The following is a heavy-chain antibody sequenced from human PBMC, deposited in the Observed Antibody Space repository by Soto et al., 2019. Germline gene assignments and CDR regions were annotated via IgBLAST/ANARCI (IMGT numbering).Heavy chain of an antibody. D-gene: IGHD2-2*01. Sequence: GGSLRLSCAASGFTFSGSAMHWVRQASGKGLEWVGRIRSKANSYATAYAASVKGRFTISRDDSKNTAYLQMNSLKTEDTAVYYCTRREDSVVVPAYYYYYGMDVWGKGTKVTVSS. J-gene: IGHJ6*04. CDR3: TRREDSVVVPAYYYYYGMDV. CDR1: GFTFSGSA. CDR2: IRSKANSYAT. V-gene: IGHV3-73*01.